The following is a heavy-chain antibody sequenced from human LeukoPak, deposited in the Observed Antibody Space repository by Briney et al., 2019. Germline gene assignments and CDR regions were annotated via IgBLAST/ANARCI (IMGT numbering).Heavy chain of an antibody. V-gene: IGHV1-2*02. J-gene: IGHJ4*02. CDR3: ARAFYGRWLFDY. CDR1: GYTFTSYA. D-gene: IGHD3-10*02. Sequence: ASVKVSCKASGYTFTSYAMNWVRQAPGQGLEWMGWMNPNSGNTGYAQKFQGRVTMTRDTSISTAYMELSRLRSDDTAVYYCARAFYGRWLFDYWGQGTLVTVSS. CDR2: MNPNSGNT.